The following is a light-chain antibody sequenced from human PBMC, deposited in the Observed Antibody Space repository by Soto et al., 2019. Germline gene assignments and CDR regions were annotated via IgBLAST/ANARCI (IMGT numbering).Light chain of an antibody. CDR3: QQYGSSLSST. V-gene: IGKV3-20*01. CDR2: GAS. Sequence: EIVLTQSPSTLSSSLGERATLSCRASQSVSSSYLAWYQQTPGQAPRLLIYGASSRATGIPDRFSGSGSGTDVTRTISRLEPEDFAVYYCQQYGSSLSSTFGQGTRLEIK. J-gene: IGKJ5*01. CDR1: QSVSSSY.